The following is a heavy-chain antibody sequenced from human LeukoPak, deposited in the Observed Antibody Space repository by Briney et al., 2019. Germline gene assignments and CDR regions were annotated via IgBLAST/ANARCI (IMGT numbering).Heavy chain of an antibody. Sequence: GGSLRLSCTVSGFTVSSNSMSWVRQAPGKGLEWVSFIYSGGNTHYSDSVKGRFTISRDNSKNTLYLQMNSLRAEDTALYYCARGSGYSYAFTGRERTKSRLDYWGQGTLVTVSS. V-gene: IGHV3-53*05. CDR2: IYSGGNT. D-gene: IGHD5-18*01. J-gene: IGHJ4*02. CDR3: ARGSGYSYAFTGRERTKSRLDY. CDR1: GFTVSSNS.